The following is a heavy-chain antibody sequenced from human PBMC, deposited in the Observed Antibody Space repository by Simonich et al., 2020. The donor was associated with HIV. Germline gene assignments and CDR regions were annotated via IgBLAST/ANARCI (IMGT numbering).Heavy chain of an antibody. J-gene: IGHJ3*02. CDR3: ARDFPTTVTPSLLFVAFDI. CDR1: GFTFSSYS. CDR2: SSSSSSTI. D-gene: IGHD4-17*01. Sequence: EVQLVESGGGLVQPGGSLRLSCAASGFTFSSYSMNWVRQAQGKGLGGVSYSSSSSSTIYYAESVKGRFTISRDNAKNSLYLQMNSLRAEDTAVYYCARDFPTTVTPSLLFVAFDIWGQGTMVTVSS. V-gene: IGHV3-48*01.